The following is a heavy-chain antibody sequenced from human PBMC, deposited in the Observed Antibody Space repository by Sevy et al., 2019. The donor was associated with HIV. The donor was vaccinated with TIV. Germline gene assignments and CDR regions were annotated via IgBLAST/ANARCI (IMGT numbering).Heavy chain of an antibody. D-gene: IGHD3-16*01. CDR3: ARDGGSTDRGMDV. J-gene: IGHJ6*02. V-gene: IGHV3-21*01. CDR1: GFTFSSYS. CDR2: ISSRSDYI. Sequence: GGSLRLSCAASGFTFSSYSMNWVRQAPGKGLEWVSSISSRSDYIFYADSMRGRITISRDDAKKSLHLEMNSLRVEDTAVYYCARDGGSTDRGMDVWGQGTTLTVSS.